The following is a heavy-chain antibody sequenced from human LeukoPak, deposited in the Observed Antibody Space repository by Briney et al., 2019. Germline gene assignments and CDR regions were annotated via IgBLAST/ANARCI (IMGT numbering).Heavy chain of an antibody. CDR1: GYTFTTYA. J-gene: IGHJ5*02. CDR3: ARAYRRYLGWFDP. CDR2: ITPGNGNT. Sequence: ASVKVSCKASGYTFTTYAVHWVRQAPGQRLEWMGWITPGNGNTKYSQEFQGRVTITRDTSASTAYMELSSLRSEDMAVYYCARAYRRYLGWFDPWGQGTLVTVSS. V-gene: IGHV1-3*03. D-gene: IGHD1-1*01.